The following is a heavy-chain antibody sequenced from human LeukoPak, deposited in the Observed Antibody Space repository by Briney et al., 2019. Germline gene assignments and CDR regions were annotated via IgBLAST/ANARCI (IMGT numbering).Heavy chain of an antibody. CDR1: GGTFSSYA. D-gene: IGHD6-19*01. Sequence: ASVKVSCKASGGTFSSYAISWVRQAPAQGLEWMGWISAYNGNTNYAQKLQGRVTMTTDTSTSTAYMELRSLRSDDTAVYYCARGEGMAGRPHAFDIWGQGTMVTVSS. CDR3: ARGEGMAGRPHAFDI. CDR2: ISAYNGNT. V-gene: IGHV1-18*01. J-gene: IGHJ3*02.